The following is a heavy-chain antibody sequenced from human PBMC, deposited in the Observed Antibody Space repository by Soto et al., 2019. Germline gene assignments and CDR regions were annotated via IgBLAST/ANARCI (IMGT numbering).Heavy chain of an antibody. CDR3: ARVRGHKLLGWFDP. J-gene: IGHJ5*02. CDR1: GGSISSGGYY. V-gene: IGHV4-31*03. CDR2: IYHSGTT. Sequence: QVQLQESGPGLVKPSQTLSLTCTVSGGSISSGGYYWSWIRQHPGKGLEWIGYIYHSGTTYYNPSLTRRVTISVDTSKKQFSLKLTSVTAADTAVYSCARVRGHKLLGWFDPWGQGTLVTVSS. D-gene: IGHD2-15*01.